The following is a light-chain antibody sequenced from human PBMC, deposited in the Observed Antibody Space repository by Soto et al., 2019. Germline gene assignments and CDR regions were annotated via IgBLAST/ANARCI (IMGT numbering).Light chain of an antibody. CDR1: QRVSSF. J-gene: IGKJ4*01. V-gene: IGKV3-11*01. Sequence: EIVLTQSPGTLSLSPGERATLSCTTSQRVSSFLAWYQQEPGQAPSLLIYGESNRATGIPARFSGSGSGTDFTLTISSPEPEDFAIYYCQQRSDWLAVGGGTKVEIK. CDR2: GES. CDR3: QQRSDWLA.